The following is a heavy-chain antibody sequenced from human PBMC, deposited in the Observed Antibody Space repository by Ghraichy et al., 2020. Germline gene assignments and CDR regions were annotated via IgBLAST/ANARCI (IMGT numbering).Heavy chain of an antibody. CDR1: GYTFTTYG. D-gene: IGHD6-19*01. CDR2: ISAYNGNT. CDR3: ARDAAVSAPFDY. V-gene: IGHV1-18*01. J-gene: IGHJ4*02. Sequence: ASVKVSCKASGYTFTTYGISWVRQAPGQGLEWMGWISAYNGNTNYAQILQGRVTMTTDTSTSTACMELRSLRSDDTAVDYCARDAAVSAPFDYWGQGTLVTVSS.